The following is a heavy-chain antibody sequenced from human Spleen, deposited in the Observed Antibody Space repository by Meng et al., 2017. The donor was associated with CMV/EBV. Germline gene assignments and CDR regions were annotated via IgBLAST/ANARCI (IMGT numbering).Heavy chain of an antibody. CDR3: AREGPRTVMVFHDAFDI. D-gene: IGHD5-18*01. J-gene: IGHJ3*02. V-gene: IGHV3-7*01. Sequence: GESLKISCAASGFTFSTYWMNWVRQAPGKGLEWVANIKQDGSEKYYVDSVKGRFTISRDNAKNSLYLQMNSLRAEDTAVYYCAREGPRTVMVFHDAFDIWGQGTMVTVSS. CDR2: IKQDGSEK. CDR1: GFTFSTYW.